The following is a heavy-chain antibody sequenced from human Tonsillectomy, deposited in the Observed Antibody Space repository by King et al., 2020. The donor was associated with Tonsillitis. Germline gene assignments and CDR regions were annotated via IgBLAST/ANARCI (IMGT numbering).Heavy chain of an antibody. CDR3: AKGRAVAGTYGVMDV. V-gene: IGHV3-30*18. Sequence: HVQLVESGGGVVQPGRSLRLSCAASGFTFSSYGMHWVRQAPGKGLEGVAVISYDGSNKYYADSVKGRFTISRDNSKNTLYLQMNSLRAEDTAVYYCAKGRAVAGTYGVMDVWGQGTTVTVSS. D-gene: IGHD6-19*01. CDR1: GFTFSSYG. CDR2: ISYDGSNK. J-gene: IGHJ6*02.